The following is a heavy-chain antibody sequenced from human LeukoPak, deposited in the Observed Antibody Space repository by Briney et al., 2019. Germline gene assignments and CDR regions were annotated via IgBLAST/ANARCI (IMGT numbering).Heavy chain of an antibody. CDR1: GFTFGDYG. J-gene: IGHJ5*02. CDR3: ARDSETVTSTSSWFDP. D-gene: IGHD6-19*01. Sequence: PGGSLRLSCAASGFTFGDYGMSWVRQAPGKGLEWVSSISTSSIYIYYADSVKGRFTISRDNAKNSLYLQMNSLRAEDTAVYYCARDSETVTSTSSWFDPWGQGTLVTVSS. CDR2: ISTSSIYI. V-gene: IGHV3-21*01.